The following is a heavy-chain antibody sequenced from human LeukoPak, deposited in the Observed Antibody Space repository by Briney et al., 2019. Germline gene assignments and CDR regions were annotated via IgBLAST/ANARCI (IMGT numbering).Heavy chain of an antibody. CDR3: ARDIRFLNWFDP. Sequence: SETLSPTCTVSGGSISSGDYYWSWIRQPPGKGLEWIGYIYYSGSTYYNPSLKSRVTISVDTSKNQFSLKLSSVTAADTAVYYCARDIRFLNWFDPWGQGTLVTVSS. J-gene: IGHJ5*02. D-gene: IGHD3-3*01. CDR2: IYYSGST. CDR1: GGSISSGDYY. V-gene: IGHV4-30-4*01.